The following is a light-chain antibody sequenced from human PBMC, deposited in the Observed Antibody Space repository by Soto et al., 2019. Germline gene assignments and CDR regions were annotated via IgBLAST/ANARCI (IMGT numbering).Light chain of an antibody. CDR3: QQYGSSSIT. CDR2: AAS. CDR1: QSVTNNY. V-gene: IGKV3-20*01. Sequence: ETVLTQSPGTLSLSPGERATLSCRASQSVTNNYLAWYQQKPGQAPRVLIYAASNRATGIPDKFSGVGSGTDFTLTISSLEPEDFAVYYCQQYGSSSITFGQGTRLEIK. J-gene: IGKJ5*01.